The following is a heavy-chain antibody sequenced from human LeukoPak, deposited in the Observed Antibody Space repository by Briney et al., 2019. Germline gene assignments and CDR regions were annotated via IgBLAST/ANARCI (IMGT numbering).Heavy chain of an antibody. D-gene: IGHD4-23*01. CDR1: GFTFDDYA. J-gene: IGHJ2*01. CDR2: ISWNSGSI. V-gene: IGHV3-9*01. Sequence: AGGSLRLSCAASGFTFDDYAMHWVRQAPGKGLEWVSGISWNSGSIGYADSVKGRFTISRDNAKNSLYLQMNSLRAEDTAVYSCARGPPSIYGGVNWYFDLWGRGTLVTVSS. CDR3: ARGPPSIYGGVNWYFDL.